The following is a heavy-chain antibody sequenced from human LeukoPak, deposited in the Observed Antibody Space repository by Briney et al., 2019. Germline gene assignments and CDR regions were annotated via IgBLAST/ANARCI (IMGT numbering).Heavy chain of an antibody. Sequence: GGSLRLSCAASGFTFSSYGMHWVRQAPGKGLEWVAVISYDGSNKYYADSVKGRFTISRDKSKNTLYLQMNNLRVEDTAVYYCAGRTGSSYFDYWGQGALVTVSS. D-gene: IGHD6-6*01. CDR2: ISYDGSNK. CDR1: GFTFSSYG. J-gene: IGHJ4*02. CDR3: AGRTGSSYFDY. V-gene: IGHV3-30*03.